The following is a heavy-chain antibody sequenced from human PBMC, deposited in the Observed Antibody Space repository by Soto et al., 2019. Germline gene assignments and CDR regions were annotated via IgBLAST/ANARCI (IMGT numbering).Heavy chain of an antibody. Sequence: SETLSLTCTVSGGSISSGGYYWSWIRQHPGKGLEWIGYIYYSGSTYYNPSLKSRVTISVDTSKNQFSLKLSSVTAADTAVYYFARTLITIFGVPRVNWFDPWGQGTLVTVSS. J-gene: IGHJ5*02. CDR1: GGSISSGGYY. V-gene: IGHV4-31*03. CDR2: IYYSGST. D-gene: IGHD3-3*01. CDR3: ARTLITIFGVPRVNWFDP.